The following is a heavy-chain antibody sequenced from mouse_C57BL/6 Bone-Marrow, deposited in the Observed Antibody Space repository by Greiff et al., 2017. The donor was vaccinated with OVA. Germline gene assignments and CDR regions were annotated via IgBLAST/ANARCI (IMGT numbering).Heavy chain of an antibody. J-gene: IGHJ1*03. CDR3: ARWGWDFYWYYDF. D-gene: IGHD4-1*01. Sequence: QVQLKQSGAELVRPGTSVKMSCKASGYTFTNYWIGWAKQRPGHGLEWIGDIYPGGGYTNYKEKFKGKATLTADKSSSTAYMQFSSLTSEDSAIYYCARWGWDFYWYYDFWGTGTAVTVSA. CDR1: GYTFTNYW. V-gene: IGHV1-63*01. CDR2: IYPGGGYT.